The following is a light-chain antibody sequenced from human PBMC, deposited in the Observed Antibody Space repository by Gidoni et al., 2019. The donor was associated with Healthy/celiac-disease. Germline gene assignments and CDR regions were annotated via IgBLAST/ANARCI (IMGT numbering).Light chain of an antibody. Sequence: LVLTQSPATLSLSPGERATLSCRASQSVSSSYLAWYQQKPGQAPRLLIYGASSRANGIPDRFSGSGSGTDFTLTISRLEPEDFAVYYCQQYGSSPETFGQGTKVEIK. CDR3: QQYGSSPET. CDR1: QSVSSSY. CDR2: GAS. V-gene: IGKV3-20*01. J-gene: IGKJ1*01.